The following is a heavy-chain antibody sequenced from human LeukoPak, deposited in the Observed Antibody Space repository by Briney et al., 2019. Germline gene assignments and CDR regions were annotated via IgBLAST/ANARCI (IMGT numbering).Heavy chain of an antibody. Sequence: PGGSLRLSCAASGFTFSNSWTSWLRQVPGKGLEWVAHINEGGSDKYYVDSVKGRFTISRDNVQSSLYLQMNDLRAEDTAVYYCARYSGTGYGMYYFDYWGQGTLVTVSS. J-gene: IGHJ4*02. V-gene: IGHV3-7*01. CDR2: INEGGSDK. CDR1: GFTFSNSW. D-gene: IGHD1-1*01. CDR3: ARYSGTGYGMYYFDY.